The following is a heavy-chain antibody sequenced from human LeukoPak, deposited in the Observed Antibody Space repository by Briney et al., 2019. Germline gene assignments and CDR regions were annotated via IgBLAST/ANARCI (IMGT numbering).Heavy chain of an antibody. Sequence: SETLSLTCAVYGGSFSGYYWSWIRQPPGKGLEWIGEINHSGSTNYNPSLKSRVTISVDTSKNQFSLKLSSVTAADTAVYYCASAYYYDSSGYYNFDYWGQGTLVTVSS. CDR1: GGSFSGYY. CDR3: ASAYYYDSSGYYNFDY. J-gene: IGHJ4*02. D-gene: IGHD3-22*01. V-gene: IGHV4-34*01. CDR2: INHSGST.